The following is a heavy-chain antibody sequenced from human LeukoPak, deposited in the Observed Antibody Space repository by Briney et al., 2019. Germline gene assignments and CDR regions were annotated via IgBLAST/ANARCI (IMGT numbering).Heavy chain of an antibody. J-gene: IGHJ3*02. D-gene: IGHD6-13*01. CDR2: IYYSGST. CDR1: GGSISSYY. V-gene: IGHV4-59*01. Sequence: SETLSLTCTVSGGSISSYYWSWIRQPPGKGLEWIGYIYYSGSTNYNPSLKSRVTISVDTSKNQFSLKLSSVTAADTAVYYCARAYSSGGADAFDIWGQGTMVTVSS. CDR3: ARAYSSGGADAFDI.